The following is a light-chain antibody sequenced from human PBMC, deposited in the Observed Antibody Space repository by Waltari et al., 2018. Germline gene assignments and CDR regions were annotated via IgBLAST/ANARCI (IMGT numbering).Light chain of an antibody. CDR3: QQYNTYSS. V-gene: IGKV1-5*03. CDR1: QSISNY. CDR2: KAS. Sequence: DIQMTQSPSTLSASVGDTITITCRASQSISNYLAWYQQKPGKAPKLLIYKASSSGSGAPSRFSVSGSGTEFPLTISSLHPDDFETYYCQQYNTYSSFGQGTKLEIK. J-gene: IGKJ2*03.